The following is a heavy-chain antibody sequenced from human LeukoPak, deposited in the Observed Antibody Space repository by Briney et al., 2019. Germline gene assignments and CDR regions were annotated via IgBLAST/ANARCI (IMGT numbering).Heavy chain of an antibody. V-gene: IGHV3-21*01. CDR2: ISSISSDI. CDR1: GFTFSSYS. D-gene: IGHD7-27*01. Sequence: GGSLRLSCAASGFTFSSYSMNWVRQAPGRGLEWVSSISSISSDIYYADSMKGRFTISRDNAKNSVYLQMNSLRAEDTAVYYCARDPPRSRNWAYDAFDLWGQGTMVTVSS. CDR3: ARDPPRSRNWAYDAFDL. J-gene: IGHJ3*01.